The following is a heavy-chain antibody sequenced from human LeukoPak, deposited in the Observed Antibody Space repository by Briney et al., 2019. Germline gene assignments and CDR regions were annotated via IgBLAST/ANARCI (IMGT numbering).Heavy chain of an antibody. CDR1: GGSISSSSYY. CDR3: ARNPIAAAAHFDY. Sequence: SETLSLTCTVSGGSISSSSYYWGWIRQPPGKGLEWIGSVYYSGSTYYNPSLKSRVTISVDTSKNQFSLKLSSVTAADTAVYYCARNPIAAAAHFDYWGQGTLVTVSS. D-gene: IGHD6-13*01. CDR2: VYYSGST. J-gene: IGHJ4*02. V-gene: IGHV4-39*01.